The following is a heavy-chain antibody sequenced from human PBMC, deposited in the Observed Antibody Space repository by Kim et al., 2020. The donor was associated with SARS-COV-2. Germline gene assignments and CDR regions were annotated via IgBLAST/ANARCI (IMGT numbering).Heavy chain of an antibody. CDR3: AKDDTLSYGGRPFGMDV. CDR2: ISGSGDYT. Sequence: GGSLRLSCAASGFTFRNHAMTWVRQAPGKGLEWVSAISGSGDYTYYAVSVRGRFTISRDNAKNTLYLEMNSLRAEDTAVYYCAKDDTLSYGGRPFGMDVWGRGTTVIVSS. V-gene: IGHV3-23*01. J-gene: IGHJ6*02. D-gene: IGHD4-17*01. CDR1: GFTFRNHA.